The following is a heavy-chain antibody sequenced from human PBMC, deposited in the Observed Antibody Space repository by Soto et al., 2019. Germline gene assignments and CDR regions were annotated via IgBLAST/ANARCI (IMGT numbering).Heavy chain of an antibody. Sequence: VKVSCKASGYTFTGYYMHWVRQAPGQGLEWMGWINPNSGGTNYAQKFQGRVTMTRDTSISTAYMELSRLGSDDTAVYYCASGDPSGGMITMVRGVIQYYYGMDVWGQGTTVPVYS. J-gene: IGHJ6*02. CDR2: INPNSGGT. D-gene: IGHD3-10*01. V-gene: IGHV1-2*02. CDR3: ASGDPSGGMITMVRGVIQYYYGMDV. CDR1: GYTFTGYY.